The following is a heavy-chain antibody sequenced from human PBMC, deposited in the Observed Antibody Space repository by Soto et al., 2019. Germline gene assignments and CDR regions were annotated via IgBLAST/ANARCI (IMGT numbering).Heavy chain of an antibody. CDR3: ARDLFLSGSSTMSNWFDP. CDR2: IYYSGST. V-gene: IGHV4-31*03. D-gene: IGHD1-26*01. J-gene: IGHJ5*02. Sequence: PSETLSLTCTVSGGSISSGGYYWSWIRQHPGKGLEWIGYIYYSGSTYYNPSLKSRVTISVDTSKNQFSLKLSSVTAADTAVYYCARDLFLSGSSTMSNWFDPWGQGTLVTVSS. CDR1: GGSISSGGYY.